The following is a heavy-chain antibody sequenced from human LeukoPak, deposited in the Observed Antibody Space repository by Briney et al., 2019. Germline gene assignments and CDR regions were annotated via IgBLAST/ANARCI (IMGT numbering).Heavy chain of an antibody. Sequence: PGESLRLSCAASGFSFSTYSMHWVRQAPGKGLEWVSAISGSGGSTYYADSVKGRFTISRDNSKNTLYLQMNSLRAEDTAVYYCAKRSGYACDYWGQGTLVTVSS. D-gene: IGHD5-12*01. CDR3: AKRSGYACDY. J-gene: IGHJ4*02. CDR2: ISGSGGST. V-gene: IGHV3-23*01. CDR1: GFSFSTYS.